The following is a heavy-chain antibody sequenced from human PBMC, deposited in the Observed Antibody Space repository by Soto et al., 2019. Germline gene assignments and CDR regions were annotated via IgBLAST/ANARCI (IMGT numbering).Heavy chain of an antibody. J-gene: IGHJ6*02. CDR1: GYTFTSYY. V-gene: IGHV1-46*01. D-gene: IGHD5-12*01. Sequence: PSVKVSCKASGYTFTSYYMHWVRQAPGQGLEWMGIINPSGGSTSYAQKFQGRVTMTRDTSTSTVYMELSSLRSEDTAVYYCAGAGGIVATYYYYYGMDVWGQGTTVTVSS. CDR2: INPSGGST. CDR3: AGAGGIVATYYYYYGMDV.